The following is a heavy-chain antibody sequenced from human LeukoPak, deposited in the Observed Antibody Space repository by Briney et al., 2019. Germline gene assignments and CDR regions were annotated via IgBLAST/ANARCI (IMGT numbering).Heavy chain of an antibody. D-gene: IGHD3-10*01. CDR1: GYSISSGYY. CDR3: ARRSRGGYYFDY. Sequence: SETLSLTCTVSGYSISSGYYWGWIRQPPGKGLEGIGTIYHSGSTYYNPSLKSRVTISVDTSKNQLSLKLSSVTAADAAVYYCARRSRGGYYFDYWGQGTLVTVSS. CDR2: IYHSGST. J-gene: IGHJ4*02. V-gene: IGHV4-38-2*02.